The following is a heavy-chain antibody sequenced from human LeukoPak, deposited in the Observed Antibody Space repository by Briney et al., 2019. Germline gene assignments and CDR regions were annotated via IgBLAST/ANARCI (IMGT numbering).Heavy chain of an antibody. J-gene: IGHJ4*02. D-gene: IGHD7-27*01. V-gene: IGHV3-23*01. Sequence: GGSLRLSCAASGFNFHSYVINWVRQAPGKGLEWVSAISSSGSLTYYADSVKGRFTVSRDNSKNTLFLQMNSLRAEDTAVYYCAKDGGLWVSAHWGDSWGRGTLVTVSS. CDR3: AKDGGLWVSAHWGDS. CDR1: GFNFHSYV. CDR2: ISSSGSLT.